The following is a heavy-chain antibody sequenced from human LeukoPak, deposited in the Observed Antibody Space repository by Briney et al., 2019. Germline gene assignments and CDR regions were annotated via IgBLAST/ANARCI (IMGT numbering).Heavy chain of an antibody. V-gene: IGHV3-48*03. CDR3: ARDYSGSYFPDY. CDR1: GFTFSSYE. D-gene: IGHD1-26*01. Sequence: GGSLRLSCAASGFTFSSYEMSWVRQAPGKGLEWVSYISSSGSTIYYADSVKGRFTISRDNAKNSLYLQMNSLRAEDTAVYYCARDYSGSYFPDYWGQGTLVTVSS. CDR2: ISSSGSTI. J-gene: IGHJ4*02.